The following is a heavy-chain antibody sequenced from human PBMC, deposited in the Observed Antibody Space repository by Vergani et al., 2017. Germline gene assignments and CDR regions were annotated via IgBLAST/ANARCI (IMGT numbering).Heavy chain of an antibody. CDR1: GFTFSSYS. CDR2: ISSSSSTI. D-gene: IGHD5-12*01. V-gene: IGHV3-48*02. Sequence: EVQLVESGGGLVQPGGSLKLSCAASGFTFSSYSMNWVRQAPGQGLEWVSYISSSSSTIYYADYVKGRFTISRDNAKNSLYLQMNSLRDEDTAEYYCARDVRGYSGYYGVDYWGQGTLVTVSS. CDR3: ARDVRGYSGYYGVDY. J-gene: IGHJ4*02.